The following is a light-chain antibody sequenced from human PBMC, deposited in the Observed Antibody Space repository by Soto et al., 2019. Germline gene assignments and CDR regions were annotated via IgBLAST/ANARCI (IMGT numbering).Light chain of an antibody. CDR2: DAS. CDR3: QHGGT. CDR1: QSVSNN. Sequence: EIVLTQSPATLSLSPGERATVSYSASQSVSNNLGWYQQKAGQAPRLLIYDASNRATGTPARFSGSGSGTDFTLTISSLEPEDFAVYFCQHGGTFGQGTRLEIK. V-gene: IGKV3-11*01. J-gene: IGKJ5*01.